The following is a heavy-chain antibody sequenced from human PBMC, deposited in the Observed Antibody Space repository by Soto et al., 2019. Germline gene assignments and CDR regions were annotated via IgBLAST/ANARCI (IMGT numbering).Heavy chain of an antibody. CDR3: ASSTSPTS. D-gene: IGHD2-2*01. V-gene: IGHV4-39*07. CDR2: IYQSGST. Sequence: PSETLSLTCTVSGGSISSSNYYWGWIRQPPGKGLEWIGSIYQSGSTTYNPSLKSRVTISVDKSKNQFSLKLSSVTAADTAVYYCASSTSPTSWGQGTLVTVS. CDR1: GGSISSSNYY. J-gene: IGHJ5*02.